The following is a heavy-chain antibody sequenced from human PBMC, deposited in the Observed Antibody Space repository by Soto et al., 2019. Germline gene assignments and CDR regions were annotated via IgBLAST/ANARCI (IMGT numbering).Heavy chain of an antibody. CDR2: ILVGGST. D-gene: IGHD2-8*02. CDR1: GFTFSSYA. CDR3: AKATATGGGAFDI. V-gene: IGHV3-23*01. J-gene: IGHJ3*02. Sequence: EVQLLESGGGLVQPGGSLRLSCAASGFTFSSYAMSWVRQAPGKGLEWVSTILVGGSTHYPDSVKGRFTISRDNSKNTVFLQMNSLTAGDTAVYYCAKATATGGGAFDICGQGTMVTVSS.